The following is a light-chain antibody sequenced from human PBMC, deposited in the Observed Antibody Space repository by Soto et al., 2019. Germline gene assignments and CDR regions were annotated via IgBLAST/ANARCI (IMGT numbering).Light chain of an antibody. V-gene: IGKV1-39*01. CDR2: TAS. CDR3: QQSYKTPQT. J-gene: IGKJ1*01. Sequence: DIQMTQSPSSLSASIGDRVTITCRASETINKYLNWYQQKPGKPPKLLIYTASTLPSGVPSRFSGSRPGTNFTLTINSLQPEDCATYYCQQSYKTPQTFGQGTKVEIK. CDR1: ETINKY.